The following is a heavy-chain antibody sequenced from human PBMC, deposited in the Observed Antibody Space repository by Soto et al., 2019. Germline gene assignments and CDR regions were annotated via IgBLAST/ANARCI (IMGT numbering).Heavy chain of an antibody. V-gene: IGHV4-34*01. J-gene: IGHJ4*02. Sequence: SETLSLTCAVYGGSFSGYYWSWLRQPPGKGLEWIGEINHSGSTNYKSSLKSRVTISVDTSKNHFSLKLTSVTAADTAVYYCARALITIIRGYSFDYWGQGALVTVSS. CDR3: ARALITIIRGYSFDY. CDR1: GGSFSGYY. CDR2: INHSGST. D-gene: IGHD3-10*01.